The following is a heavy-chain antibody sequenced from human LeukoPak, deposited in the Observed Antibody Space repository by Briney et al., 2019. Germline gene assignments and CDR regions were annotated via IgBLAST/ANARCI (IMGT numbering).Heavy chain of an antibody. D-gene: IGHD3-9*01. J-gene: IGHJ4*02. Sequence: SETLSLTCTVSGGSISSYYWSWIRQPAGKGLEWIGRIYTSGSTNYNPSLKSRVIMSVDTSKNQFSLKLSSVTAADTAVYYCAREITYYDILTGPAYFDYWGQGTLVTVSS. CDR3: AREITYYDILTGPAYFDY. CDR1: GGSISSYY. CDR2: IYTSGST. V-gene: IGHV4-4*07.